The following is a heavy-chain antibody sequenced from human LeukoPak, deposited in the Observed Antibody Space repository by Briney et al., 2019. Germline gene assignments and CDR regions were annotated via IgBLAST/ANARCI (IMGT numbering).Heavy chain of an antibody. D-gene: IGHD3-3*01. CDR3: ARGQGVRDFWSGYYYYYMDV. CDR2: MNPNSGNT. V-gene: IGHV1-8*01. J-gene: IGHJ6*03. CDR1: GYTFTSYD. Sequence: GASVKVSCKASGYTFTSYDINWVRQATGQGLEWMGWMNPNSGNTGYAQKFQGRVTMTRNTSISTAYMELSSLRSEDTAVYYCARGQGVRDFWSGYYYYYMDVWGKGTMVTVSS.